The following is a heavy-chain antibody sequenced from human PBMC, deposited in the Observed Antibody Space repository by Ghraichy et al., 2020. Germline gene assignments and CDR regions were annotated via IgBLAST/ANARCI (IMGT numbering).Heavy chain of an antibody. Sequence: ESLNISCVGSGFNFSTFTLNWVRQAPGRGLEWVSSISSSSAYIHYADSVRGRFTISRDNAKNSLYLQMNSLRADDTALYYCARVSKGYWGQGTFVTVSS. D-gene: IGHD4-11*01. CDR2: ISSSSAYI. J-gene: IGHJ4*02. CDR1: GFNFSTFT. CDR3: ARVSKGY. V-gene: IGHV3-21*06.